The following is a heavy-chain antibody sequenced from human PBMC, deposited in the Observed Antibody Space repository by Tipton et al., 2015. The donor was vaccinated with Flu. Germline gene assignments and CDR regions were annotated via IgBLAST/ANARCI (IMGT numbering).Heavy chain of an antibody. CDR3: ARLYYYDSSGYYYGGWFDP. CDR2: IYYSGST. CDR1: GGSISSYY. V-gene: IGHV4-59*01. D-gene: IGHD3-22*01. J-gene: IGHJ5*02. Sequence: TLSLTCTVSGGSISSYYWSWIRQPPGKGLEWIGYIYYSGSTNYNPSLKSRVTISVDTSKNQFSLKLSSVTAADTAVDYCARLYYYDSSGYYYGGWFDPWGQGTLVTVSS.